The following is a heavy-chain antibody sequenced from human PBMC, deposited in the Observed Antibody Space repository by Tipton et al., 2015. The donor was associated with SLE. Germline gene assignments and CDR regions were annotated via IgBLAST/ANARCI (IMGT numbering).Heavy chain of an antibody. J-gene: IGHJ4*02. CDR2: LYYSGTP. D-gene: IGHD6-19*01. Sequence: TLSLTCTVSGGSISNRTYHWGWIRQPPGKGLEWIGSLYYSGTPNYNPSLKTRVTISKDTSKNQFSLKLSSVTAADTAVYYCARVTGHSSGWYGWVDYWGQGALVTVSS. V-gene: IGHV4-39*07. CDR1: GGSISNRTYH. CDR3: ARVTGHSSGWYGWVDY.